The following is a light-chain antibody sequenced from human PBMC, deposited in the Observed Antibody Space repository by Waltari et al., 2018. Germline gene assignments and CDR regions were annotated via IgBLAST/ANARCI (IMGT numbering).Light chain of an antibody. Sequence: VLTQSSVTLPLPPGERATLACRASQSISRYLAWYQQKPGQAPRLLIYAASSRATGIPDRFSGSGSGTDFSLTISRLEPEDFAVYYCQNHERLPAMFGQGTKVEIK. CDR1: QSISRY. V-gene: IGKV3-20*01. CDR2: AAS. CDR3: QNHERLPAM. J-gene: IGKJ1*01.